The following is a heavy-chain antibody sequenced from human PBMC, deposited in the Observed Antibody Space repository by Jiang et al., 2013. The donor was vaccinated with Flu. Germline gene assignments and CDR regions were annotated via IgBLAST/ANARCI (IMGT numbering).Heavy chain of an antibody. CDR3: ARHNGASAHQRSLPGNNWFDP. D-gene: IGHD6-13*01. V-gene: IGHV5-10-1*01. J-gene: IGHJ5*01. Sequence: LEWMGRIDPADSYSNYSPSFQGHVNMSVDRSISTAFLQWSSLKASDTAIYYCARHNGASAHQRSLPGNNWFDPWGQGTLVTVSS. CDR2: IDPADSYS.